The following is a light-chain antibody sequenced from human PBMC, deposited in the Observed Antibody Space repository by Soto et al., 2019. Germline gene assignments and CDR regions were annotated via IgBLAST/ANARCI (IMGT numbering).Light chain of an antibody. V-gene: IGKV3-11*01. CDR1: QSVNSY. J-gene: IGKJ4*01. Sequence: EIVLTQSPATLSLSPGERASLSCRASQSVNSYLAWYQQKPGQAPRLLIYDAFKRATGIPARFSGSGSGTDFTLTISSLEPEDFAVYYCQQGSNWPLTFGGGTNVEIK. CDR3: QQGSNWPLT. CDR2: DAF.